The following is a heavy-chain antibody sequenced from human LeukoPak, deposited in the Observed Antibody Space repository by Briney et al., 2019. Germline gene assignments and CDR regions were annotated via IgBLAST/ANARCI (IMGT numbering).Heavy chain of an antibody. D-gene: IGHD3-22*01. CDR1: GGSISSGSYY. J-gene: IGHJ6*03. CDR2: IYYSGST. V-gene: IGHV4-61*01. Sequence: SQTLSLTCTVSGGSISSGSYYWSWIRQPPGKGLEWIGYIYYSGSTNYNPSLKSRVTISVDTSKNQFSLKLSSVTAADTAVYYCARDRGLPLNYYDSSGYYHPRSRRYYYYYMDVWGKGTTVTISS. CDR3: ARDRGLPLNYYDSSGYYHPRSRRYYYYYMDV.